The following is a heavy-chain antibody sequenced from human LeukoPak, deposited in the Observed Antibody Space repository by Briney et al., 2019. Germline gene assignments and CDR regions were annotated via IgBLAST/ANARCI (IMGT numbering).Heavy chain of an antibody. CDR2: IIPILGIA. CDR3: ARVERRSFDY. J-gene: IGHJ4*02. V-gene: IGHV1-69*04. D-gene: IGHD6-19*01. Sequence: ALVKVSCKASGGTFSSYAISWVRQAPGQGLEWMGRIIPILGIANHAQKFQGRVTITADKSTSTAYMELSSLRSEDTAVYYCARVERRSFDYWGQGTLVTVSS. CDR1: GGTFSSYA.